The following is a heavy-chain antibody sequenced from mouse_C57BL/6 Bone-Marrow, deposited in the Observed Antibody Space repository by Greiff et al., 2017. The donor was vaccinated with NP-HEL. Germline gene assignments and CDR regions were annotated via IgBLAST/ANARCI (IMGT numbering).Heavy chain of an antibody. V-gene: IGHV3-6*01. D-gene: IGHD2-5*01. CDR2: ISYDGSN. CDR3: ARHYSNYGWFAY. Sequence: EVQRVESGPGLVKPSQSLSLTCSVTGYSITSGYYWNWIRQFPGNKLEWMGYISYDGSNNYNPSLKNRISITRDTSKNQFFLKLNSVTTEDTATYYCARHYSNYGWFAYWGQGTLVTVSA. J-gene: IGHJ3*01. CDR1: GYSITSGYY.